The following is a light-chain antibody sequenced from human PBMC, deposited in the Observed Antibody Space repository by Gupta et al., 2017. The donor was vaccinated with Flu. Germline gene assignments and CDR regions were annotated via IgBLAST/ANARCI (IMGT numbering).Light chain of an antibody. CDR3: QSADSIGPYFVV. J-gene: IGLJ2*01. Sequence: ELTQPPSVSVSPGQTARITCSGDALPNQYAYWYQQKPGQAPVLVIYKDSERPSGIPDRFSGSSSGTTVTLTISGVQAEDEADYYCQSADSIGPYFVVCGGGTKLTVL. CDR1: ALPNQY. CDR2: KDS. V-gene: IGLV3-25*02.